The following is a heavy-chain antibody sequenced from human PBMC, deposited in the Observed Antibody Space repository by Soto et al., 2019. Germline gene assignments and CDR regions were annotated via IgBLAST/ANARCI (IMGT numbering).Heavy chain of an antibody. Sequence: QLQLQESGPGLVKPSETLSLTCTVSGGSISSSSYYWGWIRQPPGKGLEWIGSIYYSGSTYYNPSRKSRVTISIDTSKNQFSLKLSSVTAADTAVYYCATARDSTDYYGSGSYYNPFDYWGQGTLVTVSS. CDR2: IYYSGST. J-gene: IGHJ4*02. D-gene: IGHD3-10*01. V-gene: IGHV4-39*01. CDR1: GGSISSSSYY. CDR3: ATARDSTDYYGSGSYYNPFDY.